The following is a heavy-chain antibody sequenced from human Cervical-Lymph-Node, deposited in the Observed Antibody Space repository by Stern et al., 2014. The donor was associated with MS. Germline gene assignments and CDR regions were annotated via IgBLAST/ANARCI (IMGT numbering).Heavy chain of an antibody. J-gene: IGHJ6*02. Sequence: EVQLGQSGAAVKKPGESLKLSCKGSEYSFSNYRIGWVRQLPGTGLAWMGIIYPCESDNKHRPSFQGQVTISADKSISTAFLQWTSLKASDPAMYYCARLGAYYDFWSGYISQGPHFYGMDVWGQGTTVTVSS. CDR2: IYPCESDN. CDR3: ARLGAYYDFWSGYISQGPHFYGMDV. V-gene: IGHV5-51*01. D-gene: IGHD3-3*01. CDR1: EYSFSNYR.